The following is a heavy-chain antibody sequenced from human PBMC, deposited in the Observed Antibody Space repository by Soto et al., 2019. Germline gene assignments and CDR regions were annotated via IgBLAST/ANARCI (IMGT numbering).Heavy chain of an antibody. D-gene: IGHD1-1*01. Sequence: ASVKVSCKASGYTFTGYYMHWVRQAPGQGLEWMGWINPNSGGTNYAQKFQGRVTMTRDTSISTAYMELSRLRSDDTAVYYCARDRVGRQGTDYGMDVWGQGTTVTVSS. CDR2: INPNSGGT. CDR3: ARDRVGRQGTDYGMDV. V-gene: IGHV1-2*02. J-gene: IGHJ6*02. CDR1: GYTFTGYY.